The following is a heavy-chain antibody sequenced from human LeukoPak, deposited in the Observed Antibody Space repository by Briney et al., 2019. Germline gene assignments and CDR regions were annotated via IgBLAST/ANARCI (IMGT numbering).Heavy chain of an antibody. Sequence: GRSLRLSCAGSGFIFSSSWMAWVRQAPGKGLEWVANIKYDGSEKHHVDSVKGRFTISRDNAKNSLYLQMNSLRAEDTAVYYCARDQDGALDYWGQGTLVTVSS. V-gene: IGHV3-7*01. J-gene: IGHJ1*01. D-gene: IGHD3-10*01. CDR2: IKYDGSEK. CDR3: ARDQDGALDY. CDR1: GFIFSSSW.